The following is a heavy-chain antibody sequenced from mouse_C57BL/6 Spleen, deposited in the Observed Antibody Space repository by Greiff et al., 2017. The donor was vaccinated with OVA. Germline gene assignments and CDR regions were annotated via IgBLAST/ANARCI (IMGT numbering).Heavy chain of an antibody. CDR1: GYTFTSYW. V-gene: IGHV1-74*01. D-gene: IGHD2-3*01. CDR3: AKGWLLRGYAMDY. Sequence: VQLQQPGAELVKPGASVKVSCKASGYTFTSYWMHWVKQRPGQGLEWIGRIHPSDSDTNYNQKFKGKATWTVDKSSSTAYMQLSSLTSEDSAVYYCAKGWLLRGYAMDYWGQGTSVTVSS. J-gene: IGHJ4*01. CDR2: IHPSDSDT.